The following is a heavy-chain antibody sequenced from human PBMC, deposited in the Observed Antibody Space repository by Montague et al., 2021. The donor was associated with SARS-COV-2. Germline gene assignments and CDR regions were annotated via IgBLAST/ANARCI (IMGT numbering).Heavy chain of an antibody. V-gene: IGHV2-70*11. CDR1: GFSLSTSGIC. CDR3: ARGPSDHYYYNGMDV. CDR2: SDWDGDK. Sequence: PALGKPTQTLTLTCTFSGFSLSTSGICMTWIRQPPGKALEWLARSDWDGDKYYNTSLKSKLTISKDTSKNLVVLTMTNMDPVDTATYYCARGPSDHYYYNGMDVWGRGTTVTVSS. J-gene: IGHJ6*02.